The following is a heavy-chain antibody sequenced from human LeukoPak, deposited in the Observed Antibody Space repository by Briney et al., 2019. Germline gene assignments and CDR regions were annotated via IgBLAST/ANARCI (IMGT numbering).Heavy chain of an antibody. J-gene: IGHJ4*02. CDR3: VRAVAAAAVN. Sequence: PSETLSLTCTVSGGSISSYYWSWIRQPPGKGLEWIGYIYYSGSTNYNPSLKSRVTISVDTSKNQFSLKLSSVTVADTAVYYCVRAVAAAAVNWGQGTLVTVSS. CDR1: GGSISSYY. V-gene: IGHV4-59*01. D-gene: IGHD6-13*01. CDR2: IYYSGST.